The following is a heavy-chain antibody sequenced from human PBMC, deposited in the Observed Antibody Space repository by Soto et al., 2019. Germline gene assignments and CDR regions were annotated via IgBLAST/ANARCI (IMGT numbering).Heavy chain of an antibody. J-gene: IGHJ6*02. Sequence: EVQLVESGGGLVQPGGSLRLSCSASGFTFSSCAMHWVRQAAGKGLQYVSGISSNGGSTYYADSVKDRFTISRDNSKNILFLQVNSLTAEDTAVYYCVKDRRTPRRAMDVWGQGTTVTVSS. CDR2: ISSNGGST. CDR1: GFTFSSCA. CDR3: VKDRRTPRRAMDV. D-gene: IGHD1-7*01. V-gene: IGHV3-64D*06.